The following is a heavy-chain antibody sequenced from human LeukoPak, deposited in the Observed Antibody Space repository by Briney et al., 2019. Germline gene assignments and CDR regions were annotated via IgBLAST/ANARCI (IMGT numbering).Heavy chain of an antibody. Sequence: GRSLRLSCAASGFTFSSYGMHWVRQAPGKGLEWVAVISYDGSNKYYADSVKGRFTISRDNSRNTLYLQMNSLRAEDTAVYYRNTYHFDYWGQGTLVTVSS. CDR3: NTYHFDY. CDR2: ISYDGSNK. J-gene: IGHJ4*02. D-gene: IGHD2-2*01. V-gene: IGHV3-30*03. CDR1: GFTFSSYG.